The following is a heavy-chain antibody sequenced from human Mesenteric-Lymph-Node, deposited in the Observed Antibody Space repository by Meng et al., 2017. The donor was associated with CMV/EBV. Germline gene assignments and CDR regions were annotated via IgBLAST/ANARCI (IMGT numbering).Heavy chain of an antibody. V-gene: IGHV1-18*01. CDR2: ISAYNGNT. CDR3: ASSVVPAANHYYYYYGMDV. CDR1: GYTFINFD. J-gene: IGHJ6*02. D-gene: IGHD2-2*01. Sequence: ASVKVSCKASGYTFINFDIHWVRQATGQGLEWMGWISAYNGNTNYAQKLQGRVTMTTDTSTSTAYMELRSLRSDDTAVYYCASSVVPAANHYYYYYGMDVWGQGTTVTVSS.